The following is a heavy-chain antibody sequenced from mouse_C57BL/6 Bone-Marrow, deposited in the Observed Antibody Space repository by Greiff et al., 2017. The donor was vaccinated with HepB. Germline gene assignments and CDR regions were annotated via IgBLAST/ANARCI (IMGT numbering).Heavy chain of an antibody. V-gene: IGHV7-3*01. D-gene: IGHD2-1*01. Sequence: EVKLVESGGGLVQPGGSLSLSCAASGFTFTDYYMSWVRQPPGKALEWLGFIRNKANGYTTEYSASVKGRFTISRDNSQSILYLQMNALRAEDSATYYCARYNGNYPAWFAYWGQGTLVTVSA. CDR3: ARYNGNYPAWFAY. CDR2: IRNKANGYTT. J-gene: IGHJ3*01. CDR1: GFTFTDYY.